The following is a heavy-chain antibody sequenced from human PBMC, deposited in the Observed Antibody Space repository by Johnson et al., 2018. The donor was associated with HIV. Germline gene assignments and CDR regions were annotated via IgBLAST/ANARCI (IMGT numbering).Heavy chain of an antibody. D-gene: IGHD6-13*01. CDR1: GFTFRSYG. CDR3: AKDWGIAAAGTDAFDI. J-gene: IGHJ3*02. V-gene: IGHV3-33*06. CDR2: IWYDGLNK. Sequence: MQLVESGGGVVQPGRSLRLSCAASGFTFRSYGMHWVRQAPGKGLEWVAVIWYDGLNKYYADSVKGRFTISRDNSKNTLYLQMNSLRAEDTAVYYCAKDWGIAAAGTDAFDIWGQGTMVTVSS.